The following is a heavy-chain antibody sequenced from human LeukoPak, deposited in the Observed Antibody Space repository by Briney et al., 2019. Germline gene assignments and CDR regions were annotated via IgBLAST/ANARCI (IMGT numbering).Heavy chain of an antibody. V-gene: IGHV5-51*01. CDR3: ARVNSGSYHRFGY. CDR2: IYPGDSDT. Sequence: GESLKISCKGSGYSFTNYWIGWVRQMPGKGLESMGIIYPGDSDTTYSPSFQGQVTISADKSISTAYLQWSSLKASDTAMYYCARVNSGSYHRFGYWGQGTLVTVSS. CDR1: GYSFTNYW. J-gene: IGHJ4*02. D-gene: IGHD1-26*01.